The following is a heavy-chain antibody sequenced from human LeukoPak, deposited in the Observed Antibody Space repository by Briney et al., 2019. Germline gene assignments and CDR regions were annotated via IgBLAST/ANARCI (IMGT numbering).Heavy chain of an antibody. CDR3: GKSDPSLIGDAFDI. J-gene: IGHJ3*02. Sequence: PGGSLRLSCAAAGFIFSDYYTSWISQAQGGGRGWVAYVSSSGRTIYYTGSVKGRFTISTDKPTKSLCLQRNSLRTADTVVYLCGKSDPSLIGDAFDIWGQGTMVTVSS. CDR2: VSSSGRTI. CDR1: GFIFSDYY. D-gene: IGHD3-22*01. V-gene: IGHV3-11*04.